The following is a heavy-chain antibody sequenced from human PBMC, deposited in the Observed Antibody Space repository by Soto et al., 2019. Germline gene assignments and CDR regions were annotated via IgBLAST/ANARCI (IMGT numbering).Heavy chain of an antibody. D-gene: IGHD5-12*01. Sequence: SDTLSRTSTVSGGTIDNNCWGWIRQPPGKGLEWIGYVYYDGHTDYNPSLESRVTIAVDTSKNQFSLRLTSVTTADTAVYYRARDLFGGYCLDYWGQGALVTVS. CDR3: ARDLFGGYCLDY. J-gene: IGHJ4*02. CDR1: GGTIDNNC. V-gene: IGHV4-59*01. CDR2: VYYDGHT.